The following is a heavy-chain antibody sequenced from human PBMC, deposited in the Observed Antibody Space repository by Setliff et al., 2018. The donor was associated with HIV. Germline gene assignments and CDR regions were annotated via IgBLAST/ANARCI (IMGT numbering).Heavy chain of an antibody. Sequence: PSETLSLTCTVSGGSISSGSYYWSWIRQPAGKGLEWIGHIYTSGSTNYNPSLKSRVTISVDTSKNQFSLKLSSVTAADTAVYYCARDPVWFGELSWFDPWGQGTLVTVSS. J-gene: IGHJ5*02. V-gene: IGHV4-61*09. D-gene: IGHD3-10*01. CDR3: ARDPVWFGELSWFDP. CDR2: IYTSGST. CDR1: GGSISSGSYY.